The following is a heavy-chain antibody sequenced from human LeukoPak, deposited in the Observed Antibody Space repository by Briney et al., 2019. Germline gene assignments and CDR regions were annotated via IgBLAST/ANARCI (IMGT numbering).Heavy chain of an antibody. CDR1: GGTFSSYA. V-gene: IGHV1-69*04. J-gene: IGHJ3*01. CDR3: ARDPYYYGSGSYYNPNAFDF. Sequence: SVKVSCKASGGTFSSYAISWVRQAPGQGLEWMGRIIPILGIPNYAQIFQGRVTIAADKSASTAYMELSSLRSEDTAVYYCARDPYYYGSGSYYNPNAFDFWGQGTMVTVSS. CDR2: IIPILGIP. D-gene: IGHD3-10*01.